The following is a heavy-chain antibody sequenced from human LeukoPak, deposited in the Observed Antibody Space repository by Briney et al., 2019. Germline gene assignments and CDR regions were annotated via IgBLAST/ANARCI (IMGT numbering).Heavy chain of an antibody. D-gene: IGHD3-10*01. CDR1: GGSISGYY. CDR2: IYSSGTT. J-gene: IGHJ4*02. CDR3: ARGGGFYGSGTTHFDY. V-gene: IGHV4-59*01. Sequence: PSETLSLTCTVSGGSISGYYWSWIRQPPGKGLEWIGYIYSSGTTNYNPSLKSQITISLDTSKNQFSLKLSSVTAADTAFYYCARGGGFYGSGTTHFDYWGQGTLATVSS.